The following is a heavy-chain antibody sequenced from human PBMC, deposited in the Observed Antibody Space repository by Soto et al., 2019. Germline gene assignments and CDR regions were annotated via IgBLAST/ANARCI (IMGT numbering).Heavy chain of an antibody. CDR1: GGTFSSYA. CDR2: IIPIFGTA. Sequence: QVQLVQSGAEVKKPGSSVKVSCKASGGTFSSYAISWVRQAPGQGLEWMGGIIPIFGTANYAQKFQGRVTITADDPTRTAYLALSRLRSEDTAVYYCARVAYYYDSSGYGWFDPWGQGPLVTVSS. V-gene: IGHV1-69*12. CDR3: ARVAYYYDSSGYGWFDP. J-gene: IGHJ5*02. D-gene: IGHD3-22*01.